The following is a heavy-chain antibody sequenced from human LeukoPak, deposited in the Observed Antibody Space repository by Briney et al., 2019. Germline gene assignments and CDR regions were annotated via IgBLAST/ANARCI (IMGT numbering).Heavy chain of an antibody. CDR1: GFTFSSYS. J-gene: IGHJ3*02. CDR2: ISSSSSTI. Sequence: PGGSLRLSCAASGFTFSSYSMNWVRQAPGKGLEWVSYISSSSSTIYYADSVKGRFTISRDNAKNSLYLQMNSLRAEDTAAYYCATTRRWLQWDAFDIWGQGTMVTVSS. V-gene: IGHV3-48*01. D-gene: IGHD5-24*01. CDR3: ATTRRWLQWDAFDI.